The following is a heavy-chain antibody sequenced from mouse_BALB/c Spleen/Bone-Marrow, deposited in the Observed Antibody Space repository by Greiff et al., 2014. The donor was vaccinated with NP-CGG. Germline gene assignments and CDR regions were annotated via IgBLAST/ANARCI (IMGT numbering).Heavy chain of an antibody. V-gene: IGHV14-3*02. CDR2: IDPGNGNT. CDR1: GFNIKDTY. D-gene: IGHD1-1*01. J-gene: IGHJ3*01. Sequence: EVQLQQSGAELVKPGASVKLSCTASGFNIKDTYMHWVKQRPEQGLEWIGRIDPGNGNTKYDPKFQGKATITADTSSNTAYLQLSRISAEAAADYCCAPYYYASCLFAYWGQGTLVTVSA. CDR3: APYYYASCLFAY.